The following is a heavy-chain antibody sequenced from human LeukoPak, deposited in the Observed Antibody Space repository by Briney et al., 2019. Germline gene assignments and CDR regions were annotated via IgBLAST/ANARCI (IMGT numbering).Heavy chain of an antibody. Sequence: PGGSLRLSCVASGFTVSSNYMSWVRQAPGKGLEWVSVIYSSGTTYYADSVKGRFTISRDNSKNTLYLQMNSLRAEDTAVYYCARSTPPIGRSTYYFDYWGQGTLVTVSP. CDR2: IYSSGTT. CDR3: ARSTPPIGRSTYYFDY. D-gene: IGHD1-1*01. J-gene: IGHJ4*02. CDR1: GFTVSSNY. V-gene: IGHV3-53*01.